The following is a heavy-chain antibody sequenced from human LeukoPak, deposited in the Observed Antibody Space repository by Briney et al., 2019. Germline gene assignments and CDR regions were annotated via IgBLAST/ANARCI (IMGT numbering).Heavy chain of an antibody. J-gene: IGHJ5*02. CDR2: IYTNGNT. CDR3: ARSGTYYNNWFDP. Sequence: SETLSLTCTVSGGSISSGSYYWSWIRQPAGKGLEWIGHIYTNGNTHFNPSLKSRVTISVDTSKNQFSLNLNSVTAADTAVYYCARSGTYYNNWFDPWGQGTLVIVSS. CDR1: GGSISSGSYY. D-gene: IGHD3-10*01. V-gene: IGHV4-61*09.